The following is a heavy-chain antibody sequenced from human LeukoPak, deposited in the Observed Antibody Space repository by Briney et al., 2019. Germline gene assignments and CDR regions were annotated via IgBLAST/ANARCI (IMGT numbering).Heavy chain of an antibody. CDR3: AKDRSPYMYYYDNSGYDY. CDR1: GFTFSSYG. J-gene: IGHJ4*02. D-gene: IGHD3-22*01. Sequence: GGSLRLSCAASGFTFSSYGMHWVRQAPGKGLEWVAVISYDGSNKYYADSVKGRFTSSRDNSKNTVYLQMNSLRAEDTAVYYCAKDRSPYMYYYDNSGYDYWGQGILVTVSS. CDR2: ISYDGSNK. V-gene: IGHV3-30*18.